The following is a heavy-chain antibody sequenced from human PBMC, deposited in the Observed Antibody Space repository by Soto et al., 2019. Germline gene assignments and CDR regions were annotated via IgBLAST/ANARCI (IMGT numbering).Heavy chain of an antibody. CDR2: ISGSGGST. J-gene: IGHJ5*02. CDR3: AKEGSGWSRVNWFDP. CDR1: GFTFSSYA. V-gene: IGHV3-23*01. D-gene: IGHD6-19*01. Sequence: PVGSLRLSCAAFGFTFSSYAMSWVRQAPGKGLEWVSLISGSGGSTYYADSVKGRFTISRDNSKNTLYLQMNSLRAEDTAVYYCAKEGSGWSRVNWFDPWGQGTLVTVSS.